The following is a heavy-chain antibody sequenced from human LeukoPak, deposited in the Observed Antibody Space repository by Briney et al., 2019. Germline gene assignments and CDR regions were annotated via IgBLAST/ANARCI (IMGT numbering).Heavy chain of an antibody. D-gene: IGHD3-10*01. CDR2: MYYSGST. J-gene: IGHJ4*02. V-gene: IGHV4-59*01. Sequence: SETLSLTCTVSGDSISSYYWSWIRQPPGKGLEWIGNMYYSGSTNYNPSLKSRVTISVDTSKNQFSLKLSSVTAADTAVYYCARESYYGSGSEGYFAYWGQGTLVTVSS. CDR3: ARESYYGSGSEGYFAY. CDR1: GDSISSYY.